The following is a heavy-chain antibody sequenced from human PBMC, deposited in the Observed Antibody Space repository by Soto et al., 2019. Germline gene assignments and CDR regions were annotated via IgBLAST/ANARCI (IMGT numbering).Heavy chain of an antibody. CDR1: GGSISSSSYY. CDR2: IYYSGST. D-gene: IGHD4-17*01. CDR3: ARSMTTVVTLDY. Sequence: SETLSLTCTVPGGSISSSSYYWGWIRQPPGKGLEWIGSIYYSGSTYYNPSLKSRVTISVDTSKNQFSLKLSSVTAADTAVYYCARSMTTVVTLDYWGQGTLVTVSS. V-gene: IGHV4-39*01. J-gene: IGHJ4*02.